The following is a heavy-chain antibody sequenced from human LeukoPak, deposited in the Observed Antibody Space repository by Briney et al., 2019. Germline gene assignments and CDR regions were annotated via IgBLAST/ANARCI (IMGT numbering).Heavy chain of an antibody. D-gene: IGHD3-10*01. J-gene: IGHJ4*02. CDR3: ARARPLWFGVNDY. CDR1: GYTFTDYY. CDR2: ISPNSGGT. Sequence: ASVKVSCKASGYTFTDYYLLWVRQAPGQGPEWMGWISPNSGGTNYAQNFKGRVTMTRDTSISTAYMDLSRLRSDDTAVYYCARARPLWFGVNDYWGQGTLVTVSS. V-gene: IGHV1-2*02.